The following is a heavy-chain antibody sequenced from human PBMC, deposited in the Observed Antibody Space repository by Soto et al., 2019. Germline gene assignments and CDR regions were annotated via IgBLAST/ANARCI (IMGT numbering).Heavy chain of an antibody. V-gene: IGHV4-34*01. CDR2: INHSGST. D-gene: IGHD3-9*01. Sequence: QVQLQQWGAGLLKPSETLSLTCAVYGWSFSGYYWSWIRQPPGKGLEWIWEINHSGSTNYNPSLKRRITLSVDTSKNQFSLKLSSVTAADTAVYYCARVGYYDILTGYYYYYYGMDVWGQGTTVTVSS. J-gene: IGHJ6*02. CDR3: ARVGYYDILTGYYYYYYGMDV. CDR1: GWSFSGYY.